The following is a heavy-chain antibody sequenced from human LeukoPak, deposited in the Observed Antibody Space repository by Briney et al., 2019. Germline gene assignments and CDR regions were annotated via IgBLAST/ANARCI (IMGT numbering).Heavy chain of an antibody. J-gene: IGHJ4*02. CDR2: MYYSGST. Sequence: SETLSLTCTVSGGSISGSYWSWIRQPPGKGLEWIGYMYYSGSTNYNPSLKSRVTISLDTPKNQFSLRLNSVTAADTAVYYCARGVAGYGPYDYWGQGTLVTVSS. D-gene: IGHD5-12*01. CDR1: GGSISGSY. V-gene: IGHV4-59*01. CDR3: ARGVAGYGPYDY.